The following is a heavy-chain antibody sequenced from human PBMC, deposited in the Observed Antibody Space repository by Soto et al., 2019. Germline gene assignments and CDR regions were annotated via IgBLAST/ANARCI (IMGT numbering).Heavy chain of an antibody. Sequence: PVGSLRLSCAASGFTFSSYGMHWVRQAPGKGLEWVAVIWYDGSNKYYADSVKGRFTISRDNSKNTLYLQMNSLRAEDTAVYYCAREGRLQRTTGFDYCGQGTLVTVSS. D-gene: IGHD2-8*02. CDR2: IWYDGSNK. CDR1: GFTFSSYG. J-gene: IGHJ4*02. CDR3: AREGRLQRTTGFDY. V-gene: IGHV3-33*01.